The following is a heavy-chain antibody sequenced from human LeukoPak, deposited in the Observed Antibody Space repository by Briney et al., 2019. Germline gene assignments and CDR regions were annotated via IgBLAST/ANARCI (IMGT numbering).Heavy chain of an antibody. CDR2: ISPNSGGT. J-gene: IGHJ4*02. V-gene: IGHV1-2*02. D-gene: IGHD3-9*01. Sequence: ASVKVSCKASGYTFTGYYMHWVRQAPGQGLEWMGWISPNSGGTNYAQKFQGRVTMTRDTSISTAYMELSRLRSDDTAVYYCARSEYDILTGFGYWGQGTLVTVSS. CDR3: ARSEYDILTGFGY. CDR1: GYTFTGYY.